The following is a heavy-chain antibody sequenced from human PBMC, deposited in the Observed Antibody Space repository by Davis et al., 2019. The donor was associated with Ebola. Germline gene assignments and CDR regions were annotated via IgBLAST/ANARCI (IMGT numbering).Heavy chain of an antibody. J-gene: IGHJ4*02. V-gene: IGHV4-34*01. CDR3: ARDVWAYYFDY. Sequence: SETLSLTCAVYGGSFSGYYWSWIRQPPGKGLEWIGSIYYSGSTNYNPSLKSRVTISVDTSKNQFSLKLSSVTAADTAVYYCARDVWAYYFDYWGQGTLVTVSS. D-gene: IGHD2-8*01. CDR1: GGSFSGYY. CDR2: IYYSGST.